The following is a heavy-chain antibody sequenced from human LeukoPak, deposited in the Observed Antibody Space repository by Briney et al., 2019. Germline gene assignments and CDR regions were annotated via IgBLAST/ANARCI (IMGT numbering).Heavy chain of an antibody. CDR2: INGGGNVI. J-gene: IGHJ4*02. Sequence: GGSLRLSCGASGFTFSVHYMTWIRQAPGKGLELVSYINGGGNVINYADSVKGRFTISRDNAKNSLYLQMNSLRDGDTAVYYCSRDPRLLDYWGQGTLVTVSS. V-gene: IGHV3-11*01. CDR3: SRDPRLLDY. D-gene: IGHD2-15*01. CDR1: GFTFSVHY.